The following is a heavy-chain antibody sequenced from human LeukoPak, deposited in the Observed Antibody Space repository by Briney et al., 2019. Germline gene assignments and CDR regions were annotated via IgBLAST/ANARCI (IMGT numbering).Heavy chain of an antibody. V-gene: IGHV4-38-2*02. CDR2: IYHSGIT. CDR3: ARAVGTSRNFFDY. D-gene: IGHD4-23*01. CDR1: GYSIRSGFY. J-gene: IGHJ4*02. Sequence: PSETLSLTCTVSGYSIRSGFYWGWIRQPPGNGLEWIGNIYHSGITYYTPSHKSRVTISVDTSKNQFSLNLSSVTAADTAMYYCARAVGTSRNFFDYWGQGTLVTVSS.